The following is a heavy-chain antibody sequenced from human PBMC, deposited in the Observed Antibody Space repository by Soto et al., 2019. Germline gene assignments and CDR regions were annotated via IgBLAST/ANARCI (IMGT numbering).Heavy chain of an antibody. CDR3: TRDIRDTTMVIPFDS. V-gene: IGHV3-74*01. CDR1: GFTFSSYC. CDR2: INSDGSST. J-gene: IGHJ4*02. Sequence: GGSLRLSCEASGFTFSSYCMHWVRQAPGKGLVWVSHINSDGSSTSYADSVKGRFTISRDNAKNTLYLQMNSLRAEDTAVYYCTRDIRDTTMVIPFDSWGQGTLVTVSS. D-gene: IGHD5-18*01.